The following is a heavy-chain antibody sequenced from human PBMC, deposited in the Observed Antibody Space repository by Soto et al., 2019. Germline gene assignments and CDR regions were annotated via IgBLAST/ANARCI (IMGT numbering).Heavy chain of an antibody. D-gene: IGHD3-3*01. Sequence: PSETLSLTCAVSGGSISSSNWWSWVRQPPGKGLEWIGEIYHSGSTNYNPSLKSRVTISVDKSKNQFSLKLSSVTAADTAVYYCARDTGDFWSGYYDADPYYYYYGMDVWGQGTTVTVSS. V-gene: IGHV4-4*02. CDR2: IYHSGST. CDR3: ARDTGDFWSGYYDADPYYYYYGMDV. J-gene: IGHJ6*02. CDR1: GGSISSSNW.